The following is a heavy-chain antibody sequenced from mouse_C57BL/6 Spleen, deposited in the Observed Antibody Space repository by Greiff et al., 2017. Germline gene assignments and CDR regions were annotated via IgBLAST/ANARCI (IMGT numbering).Heavy chain of an antibody. CDR1: GYTFTDYE. CDR2: IDPETGGT. J-gene: IGHJ2*01. Sequence: VQLQQSGAELVRPGASVTLSCKASGYTFTDYEMHWVKQTPVHGLEWIGAIDPETGGTAYKQKFKGKAILTADKSSSTAYMELRSLTSEDSAVYYCTRSAGTGYWGQGTTLTVSS. CDR3: TRSAGTGY. D-gene: IGHD4-1*01. V-gene: IGHV1-15*01.